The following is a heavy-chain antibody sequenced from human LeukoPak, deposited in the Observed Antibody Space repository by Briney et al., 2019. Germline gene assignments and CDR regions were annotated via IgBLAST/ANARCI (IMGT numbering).Heavy chain of an antibody. CDR3: ARVTGTTAGDH. V-gene: IGHV3-74*01. CDR2: IDSDGSST. D-gene: IGHD1-1*01. J-gene: IGHJ5*02. CDR1: GFTFSSYW. Sequence: PGGSLRLSCAASGFTFSSYWMHWVRQAPGKGLMWVSRIDSDGSSTSYADSVKGRFTISRDNAKNALYLQMNSLRAEDTAVYYCARVTGTTAGDHWGQGTLVSVSS.